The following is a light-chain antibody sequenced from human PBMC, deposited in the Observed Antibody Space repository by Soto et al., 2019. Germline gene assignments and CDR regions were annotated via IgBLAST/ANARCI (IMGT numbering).Light chain of an antibody. J-gene: IGLJ1*01. CDR2: DDS. CDR1: NIGSKS. V-gene: IGLV3-21*02. Sequence: SYELTQPPSVSVAPGQTARITCGGNNIGSKSVHWYQQKPGQAPVLVVYDDSDRHSGIPERLSGSNSGNTATLTIRRVEAGDEADYYCQVWDSRSDHYVFGTGPKLTVL. CDR3: QVWDSRSDHYV.